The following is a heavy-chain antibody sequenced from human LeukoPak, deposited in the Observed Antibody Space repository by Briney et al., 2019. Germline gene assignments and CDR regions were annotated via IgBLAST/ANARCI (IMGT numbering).Heavy chain of an antibody. D-gene: IGHD3-10*01. CDR3: ARRGRGPSGSVYFFDS. CDR1: GYPFITYW. CDR2: IYPGDSET. J-gene: IGHJ4*02. V-gene: IGHV5-51*01. Sequence: GESLTISCQTSGYPFITYWIGWVRQTPGKGLEWVGIIYPGDSETRYSPSFQGQVTMSADRSNSTAYLQWSSLKASDTALYYCARRGRGPSGSVYFFDSWGQGTLVTVSS.